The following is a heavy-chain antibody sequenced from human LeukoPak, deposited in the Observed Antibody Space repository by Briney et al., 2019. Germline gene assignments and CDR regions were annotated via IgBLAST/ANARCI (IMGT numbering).Heavy chain of an antibody. CDR3: ARGPAFGDSSGY. Sequence: SQTLSLTCAISGDSVSSNSAAWNWIRQSPSRGLEWLGRTYYRSKWYNDYAVSVKSRITINPDTSKNQFSLKLSSVTAADTAVYYCARGPAFGDSSGYWGQGTLVTVSS. V-gene: IGHV6-1*01. J-gene: IGHJ4*02. CDR2: TYYRSKWYN. D-gene: IGHD3-22*01. CDR1: GDSVSSNSAA.